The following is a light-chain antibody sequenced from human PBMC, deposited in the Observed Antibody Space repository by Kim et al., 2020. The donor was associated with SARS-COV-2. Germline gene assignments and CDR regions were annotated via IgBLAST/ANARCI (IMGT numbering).Light chain of an antibody. CDR1: NIGGKS. V-gene: IGLV3-21*04. J-gene: IGLJ3*02. CDR3: QVWDSSSDHPV. CDR2: YDT. Sequence: SYELTQPPSVSVAPGKTARMTCGGNNIGGKSVHWYRQKPGQAPALVIFYDTDRPSGIPERMSGSNSGNTATLTISWVEAGDEADYYCQVWDSSSDHPVFGGGTKLTVL.